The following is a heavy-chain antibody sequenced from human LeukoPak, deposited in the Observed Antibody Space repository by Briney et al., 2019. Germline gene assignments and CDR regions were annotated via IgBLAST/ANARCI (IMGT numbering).Heavy chain of an antibody. V-gene: IGHV4-59*01. D-gene: IGHD3-3*01. CDR2: IYYSGST. J-gene: IGHJ5*02. CDR3: ARAVITIFGVVAFDP. CDR1: GGSISSYY. Sequence: SETLSLTCTVSGGSISSYYWSWIRPPPGKGLEWIGYIYYSGSTNYNPSLKSRVTISVDTSKNQFSLKLSSVTAADTAVYYCARAVITIFGVVAFDPWGQGTLVTVSS.